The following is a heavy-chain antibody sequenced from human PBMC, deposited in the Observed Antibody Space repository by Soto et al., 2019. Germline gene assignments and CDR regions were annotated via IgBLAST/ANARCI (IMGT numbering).Heavy chain of an antibody. V-gene: IGHV3-23*01. D-gene: IGHD3-3*01. J-gene: IGHJ4*02. Sequence: PXGSLRLSCAAAGFTFSSYAMSWVRQAPGKGLEWVSAIIGSGGSTYYADSVKGRFTISRDNSKNTLYLQMNSLRAEDTAVYYCAKAPPAYDFWSGFHFDYWGQGTLVTVSS. CDR1: GFTFSSYA. CDR2: IIGSGGST. CDR3: AKAPPAYDFWSGFHFDY.